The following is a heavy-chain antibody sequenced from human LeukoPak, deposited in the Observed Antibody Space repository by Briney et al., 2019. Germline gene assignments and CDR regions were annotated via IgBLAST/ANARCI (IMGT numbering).Heavy chain of an antibody. CDR1: GFTFSNYL. D-gene: IGHD3-3*01. J-gene: IGHJ5*02. Sequence: PGGSLRLSCVASGFTFSNYLMNWVRQAPGKGLEWVSGISHSGSSIYYADSVKGRFTISRDNSKNTLYLQMNSLRAEDTAVYYCAKDYDFWSGYLSWGQGTLVTVSS. CDR3: AKDYDFWSGYLS. V-gene: IGHV3-23*01. CDR2: ISHSGSSI.